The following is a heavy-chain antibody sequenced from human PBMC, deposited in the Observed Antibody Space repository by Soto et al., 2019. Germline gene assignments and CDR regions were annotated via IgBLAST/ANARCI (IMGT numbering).Heavy chain of an antibody. Sequence: VQLVESGGGVVQPGRSLRLSCAASGFTFSSYGMHWVRQAPGKGLEWVAIIWSDGSNKYYADSVKGRFTISRDNSKNTLYLQMNSLRGEDTAVYSCARRGSGTYSIDYWGQGTLVTVSS. CDR3: ARRGSGTYSIDY. D-gene: IGHD1-26*01. J-gene: IGHJ4*02. CDR1: GFTFSSYG. V-gene: IGHV3-33*01. CDR2: IWSDGSNK.